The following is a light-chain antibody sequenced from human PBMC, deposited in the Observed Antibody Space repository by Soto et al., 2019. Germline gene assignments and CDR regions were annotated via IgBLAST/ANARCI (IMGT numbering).Light chain of an antibody. CDR2: GGS. V-gene: IGKV3-20*01. CDR3: QQYGSSPPVT. J-gene: IGKJ3*01. CDR1: QSVSSRY. Sequence: EIVLTQSPGTLSLSPGERAILSCRASQSVSSRYLAWYQQKPGQAPRLLIYGGSTRATGVPERFSGSGSGTDFTLTISGLEPEDFAVYYCQQYGSSPPVTFGPGTKVDI.